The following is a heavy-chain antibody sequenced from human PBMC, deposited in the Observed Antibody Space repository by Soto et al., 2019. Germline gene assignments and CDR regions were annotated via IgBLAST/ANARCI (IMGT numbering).Heavy chain of an antibody. CDR1: GGTFSSYA. V-gene: IGHV1-69*13. CDR3: AKPQSIQDYYYGMDV. CDR2: IIAIFGTA. Sequence: SVKVSCKASGGTFSSYAISWVRQAPGQGLEWMGGIIAIFGTADYAQKFQGRVTITADESTSTAYMELSSLRSEDTAVYYCAKPQSIQDYYYGMDVWGQGTTVTVSS. J-gene: IGHJ6*02. D-gene: IGHD6-6*01.